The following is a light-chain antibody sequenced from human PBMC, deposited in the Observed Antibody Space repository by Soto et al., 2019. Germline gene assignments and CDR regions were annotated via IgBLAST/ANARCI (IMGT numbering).Light chain of an antibody. Sequence: IHMTPSPSTLSGSSADGVTITFRASQTISSWLAWYQQKPGKAPKLLIYKASTLKSGVPSRFSGSGSGTEFTLTISSLQPDDFATYYCQHYNSYSEAFGQGTKVDIK. J-gene: IGKJ1*01. CDR3: QHYNSYSEA. V-gene: IGKV1-5*03. CDR2: KAS. CDR1: QTISSW.